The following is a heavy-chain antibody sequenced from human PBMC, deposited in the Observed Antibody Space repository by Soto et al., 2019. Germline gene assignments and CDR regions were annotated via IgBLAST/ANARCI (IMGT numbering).Heavy chain of an antibody. CDR1: GFTFSSYA. CDR2: ISGSGGST. D-gene: IGHD3-16*01. CDR3: AKRSSYMITFGGVAPPVDY. V-gene: IGHV3-23*01. J-gene: IGHJ4*02. Sequence: PGGSLRLSCAASGFTFSSYAMSWVRQAPGKGLEWVSAISGSGGSTYYADSVKGRFTISRDNSKNTLYLQMNSLRAEDTAVYYCAKRSSYMITFGGVAPPVDYWGQGTLVTVSS.